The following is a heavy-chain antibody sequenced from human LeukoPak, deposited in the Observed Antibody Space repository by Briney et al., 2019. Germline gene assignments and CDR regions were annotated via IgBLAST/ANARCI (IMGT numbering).Heavy chain of an antibody. CDR2: IYYSGGT. J-gene: IGHJ5*02. CDR3: ARTYGSGSYPRWFDP. D-gene: IGHD3-10*01. V-gene: IGHV4-59*01. CDR1: GGSISSYY. Sequence: SETLSLTCTVSGGSISSYYWSWIRQPPGKGLEWIGYIYYSGGTSYSGNTNYNPSLKSRVTILVDTSKNQFSLKLSSVTAADTAVYYCARTYGSGSYPRWFDPWGQGTLVPVSS.